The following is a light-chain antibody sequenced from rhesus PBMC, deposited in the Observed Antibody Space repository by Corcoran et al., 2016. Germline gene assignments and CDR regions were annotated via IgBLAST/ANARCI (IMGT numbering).Light chain of an antibody. Sequence: ETVVTQSPATLSLSPGERATLSCRASQSVGSYLAWYQQKPGQAPRLLIYGAFSRATGSPDRFSGSGSGTDFTLTISSLEPEDVGVYYCQQSSNLYSFGQGTKVEIK. CDR3: QQSSNLYS. J-gene: IGKJ2*01. CDR1: QSVGSY. CDR2: GAF. V-gene: IGKV3-24*04.